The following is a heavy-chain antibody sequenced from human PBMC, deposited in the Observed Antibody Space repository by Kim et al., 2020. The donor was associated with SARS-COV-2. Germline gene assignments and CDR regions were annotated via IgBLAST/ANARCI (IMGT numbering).Heavy chain of an antibody. V-gene: IGHV3-30*03. CDR2: ISYSESTK. CDR3: ATANYDSRDPGVS. CDR1: GFSFKTYG. J-gene: IGHJ5*02. Sequence: GGSLRLSCVASGFSFKTYGMHWVRQAPGKGLEWVAVISYSESTKNYADSVKGRFTISRDNSKNTLYLRMNSLSVEDTAVYYCATANYDSRDPGVSWGQGTLVTVSS. D-gene: IGHD3-22*01.